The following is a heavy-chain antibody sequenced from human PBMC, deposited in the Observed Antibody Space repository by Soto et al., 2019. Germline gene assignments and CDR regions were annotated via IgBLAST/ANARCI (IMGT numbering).Heavy chain of an antibody. V-gene: IGHV4-59*01. J-gene: IGHJ4*02. CDR2: IYYSGST. CDR1: GGSISTYY. CDR3: ARGGRSHSTPGY. D-gene: IGHD2-15*01. Sequence: SETLSLTCTVSGGSISTYYWSWIRQPPGKGLEWIGYIYYSGSTDYSPSLKSRVTISVDTSKNQFSLKLSSVTAADTAVYYCARGGRSHSTPGYWGQGTLVTVSS.